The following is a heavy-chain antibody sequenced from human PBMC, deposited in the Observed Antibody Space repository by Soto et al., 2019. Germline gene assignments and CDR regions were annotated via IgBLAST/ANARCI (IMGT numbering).Heavy chain of an antibody. D-gene: IGHD2-15*01. J-gene: IGHJ4*02. CDR1: GASFSSYY. V-gene: IGHV4-59*01. Sequence: PSETLSLTCTVSGASFSSYYWSWIRQPPGKGLEWIGYAYYSGYTNYNPSLRSRVAMSVDTSKNQFSLKLTSVTAADTAVYYCARDAPDCGSGTCYSAYFDLWGQGTLVTVSS. CDR2: AYYSGYT. CDR3: ARDAPDCGSGTCYSAYFDL.